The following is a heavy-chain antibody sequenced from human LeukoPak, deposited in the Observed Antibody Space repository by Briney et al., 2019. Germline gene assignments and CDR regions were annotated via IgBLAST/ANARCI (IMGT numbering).Heavy chain of an antibody. CDR1: GGTFSSYA. J-gene: IGHJ4*02. CDR3: AGQASPIAVAGTGY. V-gene: IGHV1-69*04. D-gene: IGHD6-19*01. Sequence: ASVKVSCKASGGTFSSYAISWVRQAPGQGLEWMGRIIPILGIANYAQKFQGRVTITADKSTSTAYMELSSLRSEDTAVYYCAGQASPIAVAGTGYWGQGTLVTVSS. CDR2: IIPILGIA.